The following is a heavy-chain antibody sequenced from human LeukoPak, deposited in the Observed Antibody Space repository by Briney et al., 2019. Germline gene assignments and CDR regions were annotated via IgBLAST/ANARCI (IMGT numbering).Heavy chain of an antibody. V-gene: IGHV3-30-3*01. D-gene: IGHD6-19*01. CDR1: RFTFTGFA. Sequence: GRSLRLSCVASRFTFTGFAMHWVRQAPGKGLEWVAVILWDGSTKYYADSVKGRFTISRDNSKNTLYLQMNSLRAEDTAVYYCGRDGGGSGWYTHLDYWGQGILVTVSS. CDR2: ILWDGSTK. CDR3: GRDGGGSGWYTHLDY. J-gene: IGHJ4*02.